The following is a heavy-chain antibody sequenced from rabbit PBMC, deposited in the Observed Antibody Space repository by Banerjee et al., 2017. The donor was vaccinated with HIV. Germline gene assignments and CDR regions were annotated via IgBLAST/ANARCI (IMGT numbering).Heavy chain of an antibody. Sequence: QEQLEESGGGLVKPEGSLTLTCKASGIDFSSYYDMCWVRQAPGKGLEWIACIDTSRGNTVYASWAKGRFTISKTSSTTVTLQMTSLTAADTATYFCARGVPGYGWVTRLDLWGPGTLVTVS. CDR1: GIDFSSYYD. CDR3: ARGVPGYGWVTRLDL. CDR2: IDTSRGNT. D-gene: IGHD6-1*01. J-gene: IGHJ3*01. V-gene: IGHV1S45*01.